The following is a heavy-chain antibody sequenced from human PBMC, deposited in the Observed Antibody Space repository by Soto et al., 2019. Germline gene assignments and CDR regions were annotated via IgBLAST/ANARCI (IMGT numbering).Heavy chain of an antibody. V-gene: IGHV1-18*01. CDR2: ISAYNGNT. J-gene: IGHJ5*02. CDR3: AIYVRSGGKINLFDP. D-gene: IGHD2-15*01. CDR1: GYTFTRYG. Sequence: ASVKVSCKTSGYTFTRYGISWLRLAPGHGLEWMGWISAYNGNTNYGQKFQGRVTMTTDTSSSTVYMELRSLRSDDTAIYYCAIYVRSGGKINLFDPWGQGTQVTVSS.